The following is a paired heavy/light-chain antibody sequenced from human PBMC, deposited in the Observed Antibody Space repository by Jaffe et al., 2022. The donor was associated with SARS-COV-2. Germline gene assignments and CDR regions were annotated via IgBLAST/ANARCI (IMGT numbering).Heavy chain of an antibody. CDR2: ISWNSGSI. CDR3: AKDTLDYYDSSGAAFDI. J-gene: IGHJ3*02. V-gene: IGHV3-9*01. Sequence: EVQLVESGGGLVQPGRSLRLSCAASGFTFDDYAMHWVRQAPGKGLEWVSGISWNSGSIGYADSVKGRFTISRDNAKNSLYLQMNSLRAEDTALYYCAKDTLDYYDSSGAAFDIWGQGTMVTVSS. CDR1: GFTFDDYA. D-gene: IGHD3-22*01.
Light chain of an antibody. CDR3: VLYMGSVVV. J-gene: IGLJ2*01. CDR1: SGSVSTSYY. CDR2: STN. V-gene: IGLV8-61*01. Sequence: QTVVTQEPSFSVSPGGTVTLTCGLSSGSVSTSYYPSWYQQTPGQAPRTLIYSTNTRSSGVPDRFSGSILGNKAALTITGAQADDESDYYCVLYMGSVVVFGGGTKLTVL.